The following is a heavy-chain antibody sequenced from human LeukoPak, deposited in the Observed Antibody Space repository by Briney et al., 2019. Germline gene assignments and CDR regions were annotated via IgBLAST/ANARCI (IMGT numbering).Heavy chain of an antibody. J-gene: IGHJ5*02. V-gene: IGHV1-2*02. D-gene: IGHD2-8*01. Sequence: ASVKVSCKASGYTFTGYYMHWVRQAPGQGLEWMGWINPNSGGTNYAQKFQGRVTMTRDTSISTAYMELSRLRSDDTAVYYCASSCTNGVCYFARNWFDPWGQGILVTVSS. CDR3: ASSCTNGVCYFARNWFDP. CDR2: INPNSGGT. CDR1: GYTFTGYY.